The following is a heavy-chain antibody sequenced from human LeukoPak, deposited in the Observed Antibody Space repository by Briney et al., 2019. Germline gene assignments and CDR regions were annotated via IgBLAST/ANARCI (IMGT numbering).Heavy chain of an antibody. V-gene: IGHV1-69*02. CDR3: ARGTYDFWSGYYTFWFDP. J-gene: IGHJ5*02. CDR2: IIPILGIA. D-gene: IGHD3-3*01. CDR1: GGTFSSYT. Sequence: SVKVSCKASGGTFSSYTISWLRQAPGQGLEWMGRIIPILGIANYAHKFQGRVTITADKSTSTAYMELSSLRSEDTAVYYCARGTYDFWSGYYTFWFDPWGQGTLVTVSS.